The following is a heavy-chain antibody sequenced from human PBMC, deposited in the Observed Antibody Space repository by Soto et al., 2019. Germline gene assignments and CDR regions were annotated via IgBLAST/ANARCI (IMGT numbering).Heavy chain of an antibody. D-gene: IGHD3-9*01. Sequence: GGSLRLSCAASGFTFSSYWMSWVRQAPGKGLEWVANIKQDGSEKYYVDSVKGRFTISRDNAKNSLYLQMNSLRAEDTAVYYWARAFFDGLLDHGPGFDYWGQGTLVTVSS. V-gene: IGHV3-7*04. J-gene: IGHJ4*02. CDR1: GFTFSSYW. CDR2: IKQDGSEK. CDR3: ARAFFDGLLDHGPGFDY.